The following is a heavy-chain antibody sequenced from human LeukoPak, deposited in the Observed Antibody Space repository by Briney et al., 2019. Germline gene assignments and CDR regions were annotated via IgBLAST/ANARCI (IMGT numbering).Heavy chain of an antibody. CDR2: IHSDGST. V-gene: IGHV3-53*01. CDR3: AREVRSSFDY. Sequence: PGGSLRLSCAASGFTVSSNYMSWVRQAPGKGLEWVSTIHSDGSTYYADSVKGRFTISRDNSKNTLHVQMNSLRAEDTAVYYCAREVRSSFDYWGQGTLVTVSS. CDR1: GFTVSSNY. J-gene: IGHJ4*02.